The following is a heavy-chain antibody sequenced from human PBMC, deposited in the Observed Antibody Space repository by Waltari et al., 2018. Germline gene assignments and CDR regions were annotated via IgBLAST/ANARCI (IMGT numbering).Heavy chain of an antibody. Sequence: QVQLVQSGAEVKKPGSSVKVSCKASGGTFSSYAISWVRQAPGQGLEWMGGIIPIVGTANYAQKFQGRVTITADESTSTAYMELSSLRSEDTAVYYCARDQYYDSSGYYRFGAFDIWGQGTMVTVSS. D-gene: IGHD3-22*01. V-gene: IGHV1-69*12. CDR3: ARDQYYDSSGYYRFGAFDI. CDR2: IIPIVGTA. CDR1: GGTFSSYA. J-gene: IGHJ3*02.